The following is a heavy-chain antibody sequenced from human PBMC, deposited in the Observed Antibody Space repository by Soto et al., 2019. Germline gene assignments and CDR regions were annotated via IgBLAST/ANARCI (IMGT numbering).Heavy chain of an antibody. CDR2: IYHSGST. V-gene: IGHV4-30-2*01. CDR1: GGSITSSGYS. CDR3: AKWNSNWFDP. Sequence: QLQLQESGSGLVKPSQTLSLTCTVSGGSITSSGYSWSWIRQPPGKGLEWIGYIYHSGSTFYNPSLKSRVTISVDRSKDQCSLKLNSVTAADTAVYYCAKWNSNWFDPWGQGTLVTVS. J-gene: IGHJ5*02. D-gene: IGHD1-7*01.